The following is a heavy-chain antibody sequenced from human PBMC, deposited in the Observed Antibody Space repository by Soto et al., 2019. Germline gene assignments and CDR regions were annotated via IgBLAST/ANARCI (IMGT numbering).Heavy chain of an antibody. J-gene: IGHJ5*02. CDR2: INPNSGGT. CDR3: ARGKNIVVVPAALNWFDP. V-gene: IGHV1-2*04. CDR1: GYTFTGYY. Sequence: QVQLVQSGAEVKKPGASVKVSCKASGYTFTGYYMHWVRQAPGQGLEWMGWINPNSGGTNYAQKCQGWVTMTRDTSISTADMELSRLRSDDTAVYYCARGKNIVVVPAALNWFDPWGQGTLVTVSS. D-gene: IGHD2-2*01.